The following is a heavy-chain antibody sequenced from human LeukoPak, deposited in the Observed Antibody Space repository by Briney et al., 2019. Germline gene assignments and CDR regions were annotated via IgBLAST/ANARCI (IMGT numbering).Heavy chain of an antibody. CDR1: GFTFSNYA. D-gene: IGHD4-17*01. Sequence: PGGSLRLSCAASGFTFSNYAMSWVRQAPGKGLEWVSVIYRGGSTYYADSVKGRFTISRDNSQNTLYLQMNSLRAEDTAVYYCARISYAEYQHWGQGTLVTVSS. V-gene: IGHV3-23*03. CDR3: ARISYAEYQH. J-gene: IGHJ1*01. CDR2: IYRGGST.